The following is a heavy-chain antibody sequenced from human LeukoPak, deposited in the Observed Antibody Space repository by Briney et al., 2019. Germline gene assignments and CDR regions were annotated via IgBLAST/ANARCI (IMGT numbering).Heavy chain of an antibody. V-gene: IGHV3-49*04. CDR1: GFTFGDYA. D-gene: IGHD3-10*01. Sequence: GGSLRLSCTASGFTFGDYAMSWVRQAPGKGLEWVGFIRSKAYGGTTEYAASVKGRFTISRDDSKSIAYLQMNSLKTVDTAVYYCTRARYYYGSGCMGYWGQGTLVTVSS. J-gene: IGHJ4*02. CDR3: TRARYYYGSGCMGY. CDR2: IRSKAYGGTT.